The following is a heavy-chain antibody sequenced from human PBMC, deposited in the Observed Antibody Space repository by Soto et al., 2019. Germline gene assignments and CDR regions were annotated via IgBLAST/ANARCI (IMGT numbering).Heavy chain of an antibody. J-gene: IGHJ4*02. CDR3: AKDLVWNFYDSSGC. V-gene: IGHV3-23*01. CDR1: GFTFSSYS. D-gene: IGHD3-22*01. CDR2: ISSSGGST. Sequence: GGSLRLSFAASGFTFSSYSINWVRPAPGKGLEWVSAISSSGGSTYYADSVKGRFTISRDNAKNTLYLQMNSLRAEDTAVYYCAKDLVWNFYDSSGCWGQGTLVTVSS.